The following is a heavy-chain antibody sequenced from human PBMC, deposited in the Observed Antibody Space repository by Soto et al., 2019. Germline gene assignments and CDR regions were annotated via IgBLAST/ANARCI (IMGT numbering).Heavy chain of an antibody. V-gene: IGHV1-69*19. D-gene: IGHD3-10*01. CDR2: ISPMFGAA. CDR3: AREVQVHTPAFVY. Sequence: VQLVQSGAEMTKPGSSVKVSCQSSGGTFNTYAMNWVRQAPGQGPEWMGDISPMFGAANYAPKFQGRVTITADESTGTSYMQLSSLTSEDTALYFCAREVQVHTPAFVYWGQGTLVTVSS. J-gene: IGHJ4*02. CDR1: GGTFNTYA.